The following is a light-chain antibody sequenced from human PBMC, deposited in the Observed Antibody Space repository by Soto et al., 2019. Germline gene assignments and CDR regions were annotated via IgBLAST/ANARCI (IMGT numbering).Light chain of an antibody. CDR2: KNN. V-gene: IGLV1-47*01. CDR1: SSNIGNSY. J-gene: IGLJ7*01. Sequence: QSVVTQPPSASGTPGQRVTISCSGSSSNIGNSYVYWYQQLPGTAPKLLIYKNNQRPLGVPDRFSGSKSGTSASLAISGLRSEDEADYYCAAWDDSLSGPGVFGGGTQLTVL. CDR3: AAWDDSLSGPGV.